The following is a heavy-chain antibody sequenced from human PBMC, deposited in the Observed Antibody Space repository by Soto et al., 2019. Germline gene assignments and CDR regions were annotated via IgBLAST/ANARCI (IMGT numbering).Heavy chain of an antibody. CDR3: VKDPWYCGGDCYWYYFDY. CDR2: ISSNGGST. V-gene: IGHV3-64D*06. CDR1: GFTLSSCA. J-gene: IGHJ4*02. Sequence: GTLRLSCAASGFTLSSCAICWVRQAPGKGLEFVSAISSNGGSTYYADSVKGRFTISRDNSKNTLYLQMSILRAEDTAVYYCVKDPWYCGGDCYWYYFDYWDQGTLVTVPS. D-gene: IGHD2-21*02.